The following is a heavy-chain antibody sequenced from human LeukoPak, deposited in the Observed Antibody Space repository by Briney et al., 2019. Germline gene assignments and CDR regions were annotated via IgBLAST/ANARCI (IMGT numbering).Heavy chain of an antibody. Sequence: SETLFLTCTVSGGSISGYYWSWIRQPPGKGLEWIGYIHYSGDTSYNASLKSRVTISVDTSKSQFSLKLTSVTAADTAVYYCARDINYYFDYWGQGTLVTVSS. CDR2: IHYSGDT. J-gene: IGHJ4*02. CDR1: GGSISGYY. V-gene: IGHV4-59*01. CDR3: ARDINYYFDY.